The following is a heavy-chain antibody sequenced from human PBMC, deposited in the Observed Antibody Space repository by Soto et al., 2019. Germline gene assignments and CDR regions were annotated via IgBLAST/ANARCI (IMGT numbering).Heavy chain of an antibody. D-gene: IGHD2-15*01. CDR2: VFYSGSS. J-gene: IGHJ5*01. V-gene: IGHV4-39*01. CDR1: VTSGSYY. Sequence: QLQLQESGPRLVKPSETLSLTCNISVTSGSYYWAWIRQPPGRGLEWIGTVFYSGSSYYNPSLKSRVTISLVTSEKQVSLKVTSVTAADTSVYYCARAHSCATGWFASWGQGALVSVSS. CDR3: ARAHSCATGWFAS.